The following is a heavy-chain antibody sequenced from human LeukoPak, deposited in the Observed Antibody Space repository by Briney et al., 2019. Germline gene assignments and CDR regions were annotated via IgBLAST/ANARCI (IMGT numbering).Heavy chain of an antibody. CDR1: GFTFSNAW. Sequence: PGGSLRLSCAASGFTFSNAWMSWVRQAPGKGLEWVGRIKSKTDGGTTDYAAPVKGRFTISRDDSKNTLYPQMNSLKTEDTAVYYCTTSGYCSGGSRYAKFDYWGQGTLVTVSS. CDR3: TTSGYCSGGSRYAKFDY. D-gene: IGHD2-15*01. J-gene: IGHJ4*02. CDR2: IKSKTDGGTT. V-gene: IGHV3-15*01.